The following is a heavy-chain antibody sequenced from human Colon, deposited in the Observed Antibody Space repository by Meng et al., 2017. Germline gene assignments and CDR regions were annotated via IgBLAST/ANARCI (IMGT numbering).Heavy chain of an antibody. V-gene: IGHV3-74*01. J-gene: IGHJ3*02. CDR1: GFTFSSYG. CDR2: SGSDGSST. CDR3: ARASPSFYGSGSYAFDI. D-gene: IGHD3-10*01. Sequence: GESLKISCAVSGFTFSSYGMHWVRQAPGKGLVWVSRSGSDGSSTTYADSVKGRFTISRDSAKNTLFLEMNSLRDEDTAVYYCARASPSFYGSGSYAFDIWAQGTMVTVS.